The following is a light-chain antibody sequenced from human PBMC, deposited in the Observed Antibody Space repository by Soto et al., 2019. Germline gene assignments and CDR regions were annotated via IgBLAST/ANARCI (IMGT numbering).Light chain of an antibody. CDR3: QQYGSSPPWT. J-gene: IGKJ1*01. V-gene: IGKV3-20*01. Sequence: EIVLTQSPGTLSLSPGERATLSCRASQSVSSNYLAWYQQKPGQAPRLLIYGASSRASGIPGRFSGSGSGTEFTLTISSLEPEDFAVYYCQQYGSSPPWTFGQGTKVEIK. CDR2: GAS. CDR1: QSVSSNY.